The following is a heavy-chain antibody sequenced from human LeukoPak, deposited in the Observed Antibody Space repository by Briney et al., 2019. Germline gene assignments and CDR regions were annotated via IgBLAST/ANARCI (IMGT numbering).Heavy chain of an antibody. Sequence: PGGSLRLSCAASGFTFSSYAMSWVRQALGKGLEWVSAISGSGGSTYYADAVKGRFTISRDNSKNTLYLQMNSLRAEDTAVYYCAKGDSYVSDAFDIWGQGTMVTVSS. CDR3: AKGDSYVSDAFDI. CDR2: ISGSGGST. J-gene: IGHJ3*02. V-gene: IGHV3-23*01. CDR1: GFTFSSYA. D-gene: IGHD5-18*01.